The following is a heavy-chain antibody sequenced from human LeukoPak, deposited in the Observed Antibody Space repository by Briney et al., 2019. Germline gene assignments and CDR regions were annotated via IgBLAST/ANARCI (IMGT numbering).Heavy chain of an antibody. D-gene: IGHD6-13*01. V-gene: IGHV3-21*01. CDR1: GFTFSSYS. Sequence: GGSLRLSCAASGFTFSSYSMNWVRQAPGKGLEWASSISNDAKYIYYADSLKGRFTVSRDNAKNSLYLQMNSLAVEDTAVYYCTTPAAGPRAEYSQYWGQGTLVTVSS. CDR2: ISNDAKYI. CDR3: TTPAAGPRAEYSQY. J-gene: IGHJ1*01.